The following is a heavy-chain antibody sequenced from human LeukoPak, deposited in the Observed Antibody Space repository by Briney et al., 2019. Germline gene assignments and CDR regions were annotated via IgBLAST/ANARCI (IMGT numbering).Heavy chain of an antibody. CDR1: GFTFSNYV. CDR3: ARDGAVAGAFDI. D-gene: IGHD6-19*01. J-gene: IGHJ3*02. CDR2: IKQDGSEK. Sequence: PGGSLRLSCAASGFTFSNYVMSWVRQAPGNGLEWVANIKQDGSEKYYVDSVKGRFTISRDNAKNSLYLQMNSLRAEDTAVYYCARDGAVAGAFDIWGQGTMVTVSS. V-gene: IGHV3-7*01.